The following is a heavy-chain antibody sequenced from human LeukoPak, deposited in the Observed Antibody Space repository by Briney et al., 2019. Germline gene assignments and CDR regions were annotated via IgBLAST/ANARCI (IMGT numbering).Heavy chain of an antibody. J-gene: IGHJ4*02. V-gene: IGHV3-43*02. CDR1: GLNFDDSA. CDR3: AKESGKFDY. Sequence: GGSLRLSCVASGLNFDDSATHWVRQAPGKGLEWVPLISADGGSTFSADSVKGRFSISRDNSKNSLYLQMNSLRSEDTAMYYCAKESGKFDYWGQGTLVAVSS. CDR2: ISADGGST.